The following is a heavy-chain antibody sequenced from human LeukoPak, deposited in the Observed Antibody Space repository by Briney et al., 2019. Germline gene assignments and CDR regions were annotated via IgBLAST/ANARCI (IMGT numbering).Heavy chain of an antibody. CDR3: ARVGLALNYYMDV. CDR1: GYSISSGYY. D-gene: IGHD3/OR15-3a*01. Sequence: WETLSLTCTVSGYSISSGYYWGWIRQPPGKGLGWIGSIYHSGSTYYNPSLKSRVTISVDTSKNQFSLKLSSVTAADTAVYYCARVGLALNYYMDVWGKGTTVTVSS. CDR2: IYHSGST. V-gene: IGHV4-38-2*02. J-gene: IGHJ6*03.